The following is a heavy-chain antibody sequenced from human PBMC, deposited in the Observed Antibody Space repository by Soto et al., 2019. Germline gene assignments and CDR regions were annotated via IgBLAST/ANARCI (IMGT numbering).Heavy chain of an antibody. CDR1: GFTFRYYW. CDR3: ARGDRGAFDL. Sequence: GGSLRLSCAASGFTFRYYWMHWVRQAPGKGLVWVSRIHSDVSSTTYADFVKGRFIISRDNARNTVDLQMNSVRVEDTAVYYCARGDRGAFDLWGQGTVVTVSS. D-gene: IGHD1-26*01. J-gene: IGHJ3*01. CDR2: IHSDVSST. V-gene: IGHV3-74*01.